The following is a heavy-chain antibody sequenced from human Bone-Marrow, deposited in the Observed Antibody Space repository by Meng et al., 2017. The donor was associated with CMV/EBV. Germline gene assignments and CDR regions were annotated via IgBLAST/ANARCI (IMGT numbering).Heavy chain of an antibody. CDR3: TRDGSSYWYFDL. J-gene: IGHJ2*01. CDR1: GFTFSSYW. V-gene: IGHV3-74*01. CDR2: IKSDGSST. D-gene: IGHD3-10*01. Sequence: GGSLRPSCAAYGFTFSSYWMHWVRQAPGEGMVWVSRIKSDGSSTSYADSVKGRFTISRDNAKHTLYLQTNSLRAEDTAVYDCTRDGSSYWYFDLWGRGALVTVSS.